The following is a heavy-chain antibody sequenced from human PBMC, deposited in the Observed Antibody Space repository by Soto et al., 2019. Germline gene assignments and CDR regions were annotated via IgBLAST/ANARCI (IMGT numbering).Heavy chain of an antibody. CDR1: GGSISSGGYY. V-gene: IGHV4-31*03. J-gene: IGHJ3*02. D-gene: IGHD6-6*01. CDR3: ARAPRRDWIAARPFAFDI. CDR2: IYYSGST. Sequence: SETLSLTCTVSGGSISSGGYYWSWIRQHPGKGLEWIGYIYYSGSTYYNPSLKSRVTISVDTSKNQFSLKLSSVTAADTAVYYCARAPRRDWIAARPFAFDIWGQGTMVTVSS.